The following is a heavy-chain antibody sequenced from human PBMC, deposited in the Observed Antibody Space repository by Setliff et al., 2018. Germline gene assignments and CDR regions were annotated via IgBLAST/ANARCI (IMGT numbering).Heavy chain of an antibody. J-gene: IGHJ4*02. V-gene: IGHV3-74*03. CDR2: INSGGSST. CDR3: ATSRTFDY. CDR1: GFTLSSFW. Sequence: GGSLRLSCAASGFTLSSFWMHWVRQAPGKGLVWVSGINSGGSSTKYADSVKGRCTISRDNAKNTLYLQLNSRRADDAAVYYCATSRTFDYWGQGILVTVSS.